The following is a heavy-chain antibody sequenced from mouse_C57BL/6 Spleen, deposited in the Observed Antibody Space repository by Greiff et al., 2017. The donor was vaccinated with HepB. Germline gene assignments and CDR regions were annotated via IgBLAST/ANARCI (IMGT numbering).Heavy chain of an antibody. CDR2: IYPGSGNT. Sequence: QVHVKQSGAELVRPGASVKLSCKASGYTFTDYYINWVKQRPGQGLEWIARIYPGSGNTYYNEKFKGKATLTAEKSSSTAYMQLSSLTSEDSAVYFCARLITTVVNYFDYWGQGTTLTVSS. J-gene: IGHJ2*01. D-gene: IGHD1-1*01. V-gene: IGHV1-76*01. CDR1: GYTFTDYY. CDR3: ARLITTVVNYFDY.